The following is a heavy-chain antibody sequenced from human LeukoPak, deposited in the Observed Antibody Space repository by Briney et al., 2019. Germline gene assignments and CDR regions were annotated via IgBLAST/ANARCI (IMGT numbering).Heavy chain of an antibody. J-gene: IGHJ4*02. V-gene: IGHV3-23*01. Sequence: GGSLRLSCAAPGFTFISYAMSWVRKAPGKGLEWVSVISGSGGSTHYADSAKGRFTISRDNSKNTLYLQMSSLRAEDTAVYYCAKESPVFDYWGQGTLVTVSS. CDR2: ISGSGGST. CDR1: GFTFISYA. CDR3: AKESPVFDY.